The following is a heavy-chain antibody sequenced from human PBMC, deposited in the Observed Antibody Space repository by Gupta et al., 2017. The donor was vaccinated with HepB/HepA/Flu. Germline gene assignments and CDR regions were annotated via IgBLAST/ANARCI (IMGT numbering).Heavy chain of an antibody. Sequence: VESGGGLVQPGGSLRLSCAASGFTVSSNYMSWVRQAPGKGLEWVSVIYSGGSTYYADSVKGRFTISRDNSKNTLYLQMNSLRAEDTAVYYCARAGLWFGELFFDYWGQGTLVTVSS. CDR1: GFTVSSNY. D-gene: IGHD3-10*01. CDR3: ARAGLWFGELFFDY. J-gene: IGHJ4*02. CDR2: IYSGGST. V-gene: IGHV3-66*01.